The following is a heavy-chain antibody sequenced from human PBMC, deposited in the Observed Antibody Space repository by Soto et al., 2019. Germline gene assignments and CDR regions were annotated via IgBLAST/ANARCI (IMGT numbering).Heavy chain of an antibody. CDR2: VSHSGTT. V-gene: IGHV4-61*01. CDR1: GGTIISRIYC. D-gene: IGHD6-13*01. Sequence: SETLSLTCTVSGGTIISRIYCWSWIKQPPGKGLEWIAFVSHSGTTHYSASLRSRVTMSVDTSKNQLSLKLSSVTAADTAVYYCARDGGDLGSSWDAKWFDPWGQGTLVTVSS. J-gene: IGHJ5*02. CDR3: ARDGGDLGSSWDAKWFDP.